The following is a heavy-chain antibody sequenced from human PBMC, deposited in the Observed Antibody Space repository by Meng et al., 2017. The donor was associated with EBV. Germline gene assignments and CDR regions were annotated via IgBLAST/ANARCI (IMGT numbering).Heavy chain of an antibody. CDR3: ARAEIAAAGRLDY. V-gene: IGHV1-69*06. CDR2: IIPIFGTA. Sequence: QVQWVRPGARVETPGSSVKVSCKASGGTFSSYAISWVRQAPGQGLEWMGGIIPIFGTANYAQKFQGRVTITADKSTSTAYMELSSLRSEDTAVYYCARAEIAAAGRLDYWGQGTLVTVSS. D-gene: IGHD6-13*01. J-gene: IGHJ4*02. CDR1: GGTFSSYA.